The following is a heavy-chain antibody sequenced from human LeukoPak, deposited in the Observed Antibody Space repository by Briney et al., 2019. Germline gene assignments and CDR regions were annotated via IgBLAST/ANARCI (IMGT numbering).Heavy chain of an antibody. V-gene: IGHV3-30-3*01. J-gene: IGHJ4*02. CDR2: ISYDGSTK. Sequence: GASLRLSCAASGFTFSSYAMHWVRQAPGKGLEWVAVISYDGSTKYYADSVKGRFTISRDNSKNMLYLQMNSLRAEDTAVYYCAREWELVYWGQGTLVTVSS. D-gene: IGHD1-26*01. CDR3: AREWELVY. CDR1: GFTFSSYA.